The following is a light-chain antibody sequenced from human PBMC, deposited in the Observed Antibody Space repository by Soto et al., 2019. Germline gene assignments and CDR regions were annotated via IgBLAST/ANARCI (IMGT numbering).Light chain of an antibody. CDR1: QSVSSSY. Sequence: EIVLTQSPGTLSLSPVERATLSCMASQSVSSSYLAWYQQKPGQAPRLLIHGATTRATGIPARFSGSGSGTEFTLTISSLQSEDFAVYYCQQYNNWPRTFGQGTKVDIK. CDR3: QQYNNWPRT. V-gene: IGKV3-15*01. CDR2: GAT. J-gene: IGKJ1*01.